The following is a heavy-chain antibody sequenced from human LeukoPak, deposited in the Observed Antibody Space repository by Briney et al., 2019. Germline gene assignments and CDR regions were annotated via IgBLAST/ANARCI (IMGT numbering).Heavy chain of an antibody. CDR3: ARNPQLLPDWNFDL. Sequence: GGSLRLSCVASGFSFSSYGIHWVRQAPGKGLEWVSVIWYDGSNEHYAESVKGRFTISRDNSKKTVFLQMKSLRVEDTAVYYCARNPQLLPDWNFDLWGRGTLVTVSS. CDR2: IWYDGSNE. CDR1: GFSFSSYG. D-gene: IGHD2-2*01. V-gene: IGHV3-33*01. J-gene: IGHJ2*01.